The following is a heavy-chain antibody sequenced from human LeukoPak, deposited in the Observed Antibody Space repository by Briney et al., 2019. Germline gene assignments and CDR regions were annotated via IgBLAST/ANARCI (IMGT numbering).Heavy chain of an antibody. J-gene: IGHJ6*02. CDR3: AKYSSSSNYYYGMDV. D-gene: IGHD6-13*01. Sequence: GGSLRLSCAASGFTFSSYGMHWVRQAPGKGLEWVAVISYDGSYKQYADSVKGRFAISRDNSEKALYLQMSSLRAEDTAVYYCAKYSSSSNYYYGMDVWGQGTTVTVSS. CDR2: ISYDGSYK. V-gene: IGHV3-30*18. CDR1: GFTFSSYG.